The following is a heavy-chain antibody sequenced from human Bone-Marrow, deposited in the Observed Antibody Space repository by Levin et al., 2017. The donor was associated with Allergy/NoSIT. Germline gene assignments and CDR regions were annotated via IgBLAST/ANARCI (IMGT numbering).Heavy chain of an antibody. J-gene: IGHJ6*02. CDR3: ARDPPAAIPYYYYGMDV. Sequence: GGSLRLSCKASGYTFTGYYMHWVRQAPGQGLEWMGWINPNSGGTNYAQKFQGRVTMTRDTSISTAYMELSRLRSDDTAVYYCARDPPAAIPYYYYGMDVWGQGTTVTVSS. V-gene: IGHV1-2*02. D-gene: IGHD2-2*02. CDR2: INPNSGGT. CDR1: GYTFTGYY.